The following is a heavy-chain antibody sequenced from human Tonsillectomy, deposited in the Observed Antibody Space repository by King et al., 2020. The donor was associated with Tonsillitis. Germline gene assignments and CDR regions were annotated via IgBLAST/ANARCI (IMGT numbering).Heavy chain of an antibody. V-gene: IGHV3-30*03. CDR1: GFTFSSYG. CDR2: ISYDGSNK. J-gene: IGHJ5*02. D-gene: IGHD2-2*01. CDR3: AGTSSSEGNRFDP. Sequence: VQLVVSGRGVVQPGRSLRLSCAASGFTFSSYGMHWVRQAPGKGLEWVVVISYDGSNKYYADSVKGRFTISRDNSKNTLYLQMNSLRAEDTAVYYCAGTSSSEGNRFDPWGQGTLVTVSS.